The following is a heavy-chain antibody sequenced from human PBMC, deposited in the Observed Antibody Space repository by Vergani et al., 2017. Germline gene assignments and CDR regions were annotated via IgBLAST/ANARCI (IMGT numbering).Heavy chain of an antibody. D-gene: IGHD3-3*01. CDR3: ARDAHPFYDFVSGYYKGDNWFDP. Sequence: QVQLVESGGGVVQPGRSLRLSCAASGFTFSSYAMHWVRQAPGKGLEWVAVISYDGSNKYYADSVKGRFTISRDNSKNTLYLQMNIRRAEDTAVYYCARDAHPFYDFVSGYYKGDNWFDPGGQGTLVTVSS. J-gene: IGHJ5*02. CDR1: GFTFSSYA. V-gene: IGHV3-30*04. CDR2: ISYDGSNK.